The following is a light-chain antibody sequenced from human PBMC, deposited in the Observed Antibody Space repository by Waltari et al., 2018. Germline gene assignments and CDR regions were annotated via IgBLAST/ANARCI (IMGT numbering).Light chain of an antibody. Sequence: DIQMTQSPSSLSASVGDRVTITCRASQTISRYLNWYQQKPGKAPNLLIYAASSLQSGVPSRFSGSGSGRDFTLIITSMQPEDFATYYCQQSYSFTRTFGQGTKVEIK. J-gene: IGKJ1*01. V-gene: IGKV1-39*01. CDR2: AAS. CDR1: QTISRY. CDR3: QQSYSFTRT.